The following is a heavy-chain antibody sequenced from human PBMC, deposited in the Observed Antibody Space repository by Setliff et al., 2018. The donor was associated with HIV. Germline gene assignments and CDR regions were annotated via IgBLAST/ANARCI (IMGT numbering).Heavy chain of an antibody. CDR2: IGSSGSIM. D-gene: IGHD2-8*01. J-gene: IGHJ5*02. CDR3: ARVLLRTNPLYGVASNWFDP. Sequence: PGGSLRLSCAASGFSVSTYWMNWVRQAPGKGLEWLPYIGSSGSIMYYADSVKGRFTISRDNAKSSLFLQMSGLRPEDTAVYYCARVLLRTNPLYGVASNWFDPWGQGTLVTVSS. V-gene: IGHV3-48*04. CDR1: GFSVSTYW.